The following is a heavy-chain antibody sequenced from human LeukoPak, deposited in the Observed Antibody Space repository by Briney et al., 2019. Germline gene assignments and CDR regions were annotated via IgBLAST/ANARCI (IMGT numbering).Heavy chain of an antibody. V-gene: IGHV4-39*01. J-gene: IGHJ4*02. CDR3: ARRGIVGIQGFDY. CDR2: IYYSGST. Sequence: SSESLSLTCTVSGGSISSSSYYSGWIRQPPGKGLQWFGSIYYSGSTYYNPSLKSRATISVDTSKNQFSLKLSSVTAADTAVYYCARRGIVGIQGFDYWGQGTLVTVSS. D-gene: IGHD1-26*01. CDR1: GGSISSSSYY.